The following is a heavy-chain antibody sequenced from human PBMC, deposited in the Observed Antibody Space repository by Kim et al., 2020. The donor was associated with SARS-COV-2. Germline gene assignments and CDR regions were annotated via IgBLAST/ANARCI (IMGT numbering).Heavy chain of an antibody. V-gene: IGHV1-69*01. Sequence: NYAQKFQGRVTITADESTSTAYMELSSLRSEDTAVYYCARERKWELPFDYWGQGTLVTVSS. D-gene: IGHD1-26*01. J-gene: IGHJ4*02. CDR3: ARERKWELPFDY.